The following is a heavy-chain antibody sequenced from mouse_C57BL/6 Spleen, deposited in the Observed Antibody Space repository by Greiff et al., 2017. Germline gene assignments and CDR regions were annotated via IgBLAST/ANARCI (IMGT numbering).Heavy chain of an antibody. J-gene: IGHJ3*01. Sequence: VQLQQSGAELVKPGASVKISCKASGYAFSSYWMNWVKQRPGKGLAWIGQIYPGDGDTNYNGKFKGKATLTADKSSITAYGQLSSLTAEDSAVYFCARGWWDAYWGQGTLVTVSA. D-gene: IGHD1-1*02. CDR2: IYPGDGDT. CDR3: ARGWWDAY. V-gene: IGHV1-80*01. CDR1: GYAFSSYW.